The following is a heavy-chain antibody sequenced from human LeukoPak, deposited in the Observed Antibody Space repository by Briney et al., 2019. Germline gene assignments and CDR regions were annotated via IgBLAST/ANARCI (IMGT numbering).Heavy chain of an antibody. CDR3: ARGVDNHDILTGGMDV. D-gene: IGHD3-9*01. J-gene: IGHJ6*04. CDR2: ISSSSSYI. V-gene: IGHV3-21*01. CDR1: GFTFSTYT. Sequence: GGSLRLSCAASGFTFSTYTMNWVRQAPGKGLEWVSSISSSSSYIYYADSLKGRFTISRDNAKKSLYLQMNSLRAEDTAVYYYARGVDNHDILTGGMDVWGKGTTVTISS.